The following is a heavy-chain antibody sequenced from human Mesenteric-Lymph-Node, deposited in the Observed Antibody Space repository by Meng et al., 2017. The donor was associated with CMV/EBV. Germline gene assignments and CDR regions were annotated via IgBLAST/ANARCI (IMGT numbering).Heavy chain of an antibody. D-gene: IGHD3-3*01. J-gene: IGHJ5*02. Sequence: GGSLRLSCAASGFTFSSYSMNWVRQAPGKGLEWVSYISSSSSTIYYADSVKGRFTISRDNAKNSLYLQMNSLRAEDTAVYYCASHDFWSGYWFDPWGQGTLVTVSS. CDR2: ISSSSSTI. CDR1: GFTFSSYS. V-gene: IGHV3-48*04. CDR3: ASHDFWSGYWFDP.